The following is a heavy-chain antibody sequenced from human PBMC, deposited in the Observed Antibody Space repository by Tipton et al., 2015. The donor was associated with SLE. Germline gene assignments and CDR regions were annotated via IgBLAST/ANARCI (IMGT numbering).Heavy chain of an antibody. D-gene: IGHD3-3*01. CDR3: AREPRSGYHDY. J-gene: IGHJ4*02. CDR2: IYTSGST. V-gene: IGHV4-61*02. Sequence: LRLSCTVSGGSISSSSYYWSWIRQPAGKGLEWIGRIYTSGSTNYNPSLKSRVTISVDTSKNQFSLKLSAVTAADTAVYYCAREPRSGYHDYWGQGTLVIVSS. CDR1: GGSISSSSYY.